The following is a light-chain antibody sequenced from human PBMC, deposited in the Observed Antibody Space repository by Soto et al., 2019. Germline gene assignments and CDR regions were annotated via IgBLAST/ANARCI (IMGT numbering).Light chain of an antibody. J-gene: IGLJ3*02. CDR3: SSFTSSSTWV. Sequence: QSARTQPASVSGSPGQSITISCTGTSSDVGGYDYVSWYQQHPGKAPKLMIYEVSNRPSGISARFSGSKSGNTASLTISGLQPEDEADYYCSSFTSSSTWVFGGGTKLTVL. CDR1: SSDVGGYDY. CDR2: EVS. V-gene: IGLV2-14*01.